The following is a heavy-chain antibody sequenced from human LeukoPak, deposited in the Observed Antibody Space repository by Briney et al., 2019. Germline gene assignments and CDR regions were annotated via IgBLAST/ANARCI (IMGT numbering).Heavy chain of an antibody. Sequence: GGSLRLSCAASGFTVSTDFMKWVRQAPGKGLEWVSMIQSGDRTYYAASVEGRFTISRDTSKNTLYLQMNSLRAEDTAVYYCANRCFCGQGTLVTVSS. CDR3: ANRCF. CDR2: IQSGDRT. J-gene: IGHJ4*02. V-gene: IGHV3-53*01. CDR1: GFTVSTDF.